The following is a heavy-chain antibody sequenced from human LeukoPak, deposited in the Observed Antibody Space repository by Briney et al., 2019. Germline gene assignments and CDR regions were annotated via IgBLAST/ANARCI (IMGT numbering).Heavy chain of an antibody. Sequence: GGSLRLSCAASGFTFSSYWMSWVRQAPGKGLEWVANIKQDGSEKYYVDSVKGRFTISRDNARNSLYLQMNSLRAEDTAVYYCARDHNRGAMVTGVGWFDPWGQGTLVTVSS. CDR1: GFTFSSYW. CDR2: IKQDGSEK. D-gene: IGHD5-18*01. CDR3: ARDHNRGAMVTGVGWFDP. V-gene: IGHV3-7*01. J-gene: IGHJ5*02.